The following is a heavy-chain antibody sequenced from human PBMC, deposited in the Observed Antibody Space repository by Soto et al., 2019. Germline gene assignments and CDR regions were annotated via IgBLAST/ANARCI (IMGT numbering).Heavy chain of an antibody. CDR2: ISAYNGNT. CDR3: ARDGHHRITMIAGGY. V-gene: IGHV1-18*01. CDR1: GYTFTSYG. J-gene: IGHJ4*02. D-gene: IGHD3-22*01. Sequence: ASVKVSCKASGYTFTSYGISWVRQAPGQGLEWMGWISAYNGNTNYAQKLQGRVTMTTDTSTSTAYMELRSLRSDDTAVYYCARDGHHRITMIAGGYWGQGTLVTVSS.